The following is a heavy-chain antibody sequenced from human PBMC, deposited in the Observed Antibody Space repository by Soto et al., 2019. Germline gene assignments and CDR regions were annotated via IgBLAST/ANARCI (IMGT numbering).Heavy chain of an antibody. CDR2: IWPDGNDK. CDR1: GFTFSDYG. Sequence: GGSLRLSCAASGFTFSDYGMHWVRQAPGKGLEWVAVIWPDGNDKHYADSVKGRFTVSRDNSDNTLYLQMNSLRAGDTAVYYCARDQRYSHIEGFFQYWGQGTLVTVSS. J-gene: IGHJ1*01. CDR3: ARDQRYSHIEGFFQY. V-gene: IGHV3-33*01. D-gene: IGHD2-15*01.